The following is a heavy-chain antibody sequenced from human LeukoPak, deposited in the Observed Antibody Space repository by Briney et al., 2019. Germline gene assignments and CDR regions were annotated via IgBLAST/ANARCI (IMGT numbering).Heavy chain of an antibody. CDR2: ILYDGSNK. V-gene: IGHV3-30-3*01. D-gene: IGHD1-1*01. CDR1: GFTFSSYA. Sequence: GGSLRLSCAASGFTFSSYAMHWVRQAPGKGLEWVAVILYDGSNKYYADSVKGRFTISRDNSKNTLYLQMNSLRAEDTAVYYCARSRYNWNDQINYYYYGMDVWGQGTTVTVSS. CDR3: ARSRYNWNDQINYYYYGMDV. J-gene: IGHJ6*02.